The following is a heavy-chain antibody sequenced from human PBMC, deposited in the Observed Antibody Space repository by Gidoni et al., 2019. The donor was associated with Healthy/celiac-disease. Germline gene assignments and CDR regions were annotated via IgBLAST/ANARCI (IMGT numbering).Heavy chain of an antibody. Sequence: QVQLVESGGGVVKPGRSLRLSCAASGFTSSSYAMHWVRQAPGKGLEWVAVISDDGINKYDADSVKGRFTISRDNSKNTLYLQMNSLRAEDTAVYYCARDVDSGSYCLDYWVQVTLVTVSS. V-gene: IGHV3-30-3*01. CDR3: ARDVDSGSYCLDY. CDR1: GFTSSSYA. D-gene: IGHD1-26*01. J-gene: IGHJ4*02. CDR2: ISDDGINK.